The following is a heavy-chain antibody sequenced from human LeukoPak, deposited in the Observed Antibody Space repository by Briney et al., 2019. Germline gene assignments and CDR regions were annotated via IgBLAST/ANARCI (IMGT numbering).Heavy chain of an antibody. J-gene: IGHJ4*02. CDR1: GYSISSGYY. D-gene: IGHD3-16*01. Sequence: PSETLSLTCAVSGYSISSGYYWGWIRQPPGKGLQWIASMYQSGSTYYNPSLKSRDTISLDTSKNQFSLKLSSVTAADTAVYYCARHKDRAYFDYWGLGTLVTVSS. CDR3: ARHKDRAYFDY. V-gene: IGHV4-38-2*01. CDR2: MYQSGST.